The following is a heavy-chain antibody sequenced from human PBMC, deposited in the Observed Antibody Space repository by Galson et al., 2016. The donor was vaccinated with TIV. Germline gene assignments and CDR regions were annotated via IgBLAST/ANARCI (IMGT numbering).Heavy chain of an antibody. CDR1: GYNFTDYY. V-gene: IGHV1-69-2*01. J-gene: IGHJ6*02. CDR3: TTVRLRGSGGMDV. D-gene: IGHD2-8*01. CDR2: VDPEDGQT. Sequence: VKVSCKVSGYNFTDYYLHWMQQAPGKGFEWMGHVDPEDGQTKYAPKFQGRVTMTADTSTDTAYMELTSLRSEDRAIYYCTTVRLRGSGGMDVWGQGTTVIVSS.